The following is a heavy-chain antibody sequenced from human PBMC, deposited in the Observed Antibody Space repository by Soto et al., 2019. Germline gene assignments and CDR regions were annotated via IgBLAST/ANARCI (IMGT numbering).Heavy chain of an antibody. Sequence: ASVKVSCKASGGTFSSYAISWVRQAPGQGLEWMGGIIPIFGTANYAQKFQGRVTITADKSTSTAYMELSSLRSEDTAVYYCASRHSSGWTGYYYYGMDVWGQGTTVTVSS. CDR2: IIPIFGTA. CDR3: ASRHSSGWTGYYYYGMDV. J-gene: IGHJ6*02. V-gene: IGHV1-69*06. CDR1: GGTFSSYA. D-gene: IGHD6-19*01.